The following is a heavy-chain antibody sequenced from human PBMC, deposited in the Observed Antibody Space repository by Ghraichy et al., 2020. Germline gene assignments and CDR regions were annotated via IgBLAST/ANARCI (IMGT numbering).Heavy chain of an antibody. CDR1: GFTFSSYA. V-gene: IGHV3-23*01. D-gene: IGHD4-17*01. CDR2: ISGSGGST. J-gene: IGHJ4*02. Sequence: GGSLRLSCPASGFTFSSYAMSWVRQAPGKGLEWVSAISGSGGSTYYADSVKGRFTISRDNSKNTLYLQMNSLRAEDTAVYYCVKDLESTVTVFFFDYWGQGTLVTVSS. CDR3: VKDLESTVTVFFFDY.